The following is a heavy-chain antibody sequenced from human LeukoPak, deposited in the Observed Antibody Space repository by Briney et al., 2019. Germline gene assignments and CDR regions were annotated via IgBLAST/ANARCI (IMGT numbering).Heavy chain of an antibody. CDR1: GGTFSSYA. J-gene: IGHJ4*02. Sequence: SVKVSCKASGGTFSSYAISWVRQAPGQGLEWMGGIIPIFGTANYAQKFQGRVTITADESTSTAYMVLSSLRSEDTAVYYCALTGVVPAAMLFDYWGQGTLVTVSS. D-gene: IGHD2-2*01. CDR2: IIPIFGTA. V-gene: IGHV1-69*01. CDR3: ALTGVVPAAMLFDY.